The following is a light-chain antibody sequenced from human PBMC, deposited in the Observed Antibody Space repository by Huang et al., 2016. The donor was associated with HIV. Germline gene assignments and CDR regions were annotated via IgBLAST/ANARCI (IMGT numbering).Light chain of an antibody. CDR1: QSISSY. J-gene: IGKJ1*01. CDR2: AAS. Sequence: DIQMTQSPSSLSASVGDRVTITCRASQSISSYLNWYQQKPGKAPKSLIYAASILQSWVPSRFSGSGSRSDFTFTISSLQPEDFATYYCQQSYSTPWTFGQGTKVEIK. V-gene: IGKV1-39*01. CDR3: QQSYSTPWT.